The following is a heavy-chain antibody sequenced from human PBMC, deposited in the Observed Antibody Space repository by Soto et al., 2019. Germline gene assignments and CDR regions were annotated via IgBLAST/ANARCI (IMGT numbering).Heavy chain of an antibody. V-gene: IGHV3-30-3*01. CDR1: GFTFSSYA. J-gene: IGHJ4*02. CDR2: ISYDGSNK. CDR3: ARDRNDILTGPLDY. Sequence: PGGSLRLSCAASGFTFSSYAMHWVRQAPGKGLEWVAVISYDGSNKYYADSVKGRFTISRDNSKNTLYLQMNSLRAEDTAVYYCARDRNDILTGPLDYWGQGTPVTVSS. D-gene: IGHD3-9*01.